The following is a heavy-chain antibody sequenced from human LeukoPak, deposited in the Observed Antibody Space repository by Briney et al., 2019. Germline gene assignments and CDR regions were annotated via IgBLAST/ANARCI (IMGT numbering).Heavy chain of an antibody. Sequence: PSQTLSLTCTVSGGSISSYYWSWIRQPAGKGLEWIGRIYTSGSTNYNPSLKSRVTMSVDTSKNQFSLKLSSVTAADTAVYYCAREGGYSYGDAPLHFEYWGQGTLVTVSS. CDR2: IYTSGST. CDR3: AREGGYSYGDAPLHFEY. V-gene: IGHV4-4*07. D-gene: IGHD5-18*01. CDR1: GGSISSYY. J-gene: IGHJ4*02.